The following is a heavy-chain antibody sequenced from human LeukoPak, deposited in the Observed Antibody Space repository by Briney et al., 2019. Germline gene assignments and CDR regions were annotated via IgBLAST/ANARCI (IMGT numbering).Heavy chain of an antibody. CDR3: ARDPPWTDGAPQKAYDI. CDR2: IKHDGSET. Sequence: GGSLRLSCAASGFTFRSYWMSWVRQAPGKGLEWVANIKHDGSETYYVDSVKGRFTISRDNAKNSVYLQMNSLRAGDTAVYYCARDPPWTDGAPQKAYDIWGQGTMVTVSS. D-gene: IGHD1-26*01. CDR1: GFTFRSYW. J-gene: IGHJ3*02. V-gene: IGHV3-7*01.